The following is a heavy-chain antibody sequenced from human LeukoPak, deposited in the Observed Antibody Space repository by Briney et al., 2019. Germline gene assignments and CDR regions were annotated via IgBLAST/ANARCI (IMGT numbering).Heavy chain of an antibody. CDR3: ARGWDYGGNPY. CDR1: GGTFSSYA. D-gene: IGHD4-23*01. Sequence: ASVKVSCKASGGTFSSYAISWVRQAPGQGLEWMGGIIPIFGTANYAQKFHGRVTITADESTSTAYMELSSLRSEDTAVYYCARGWDYGGNPYWGQGTLVTVSS. CDR2: IIPIFGTA. V-gene: IGHV1-69*13. J-gene: IGHJ4*02.